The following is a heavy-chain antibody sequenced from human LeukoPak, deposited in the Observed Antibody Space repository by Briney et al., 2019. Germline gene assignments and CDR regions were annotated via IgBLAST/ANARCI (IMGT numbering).Heavy chain of an antibody. CDR3: ARQVGATSTSYFDY. V-gene: IGHV4-59*08. CDR2: IYYSGST. CDR1: GRPISSYY. Sequence: SETLSLTCTVWGRPISSYYWSWIRQPPGKALEWIGYIYYSGSTNYNPSLKRRVTISVDTSKNHFSLKLSSVTAADTAVYYCARQVGATSTSYFDYWGQGTLVTVSS. D-gene: IGHD1-26*01. J-gene: IGHJ4*02.